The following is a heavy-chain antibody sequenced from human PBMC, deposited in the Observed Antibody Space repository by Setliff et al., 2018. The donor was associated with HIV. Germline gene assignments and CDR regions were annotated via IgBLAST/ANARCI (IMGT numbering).Heavy chain of an antibody. J-gene: IGHJ4*02. CDR3: ASAPLYFYDGSGYLKY. CDR1: GGSFNTFY. Sequence: SETLSLTCAVSGGSFNTFYWSWIRQPAGEGLEWQPPGKGLEWIGYIFTSGDTNYNPSLRSRVTLSVDTSKNQVSLKLGSVTAADTAVYFCASAPLYFYDGSGYLKYWGQGSQVTVSS. D-gene: IGHD3-22*01. V-gene: IGHV4-4*09. CDR2: IFTSGDT.